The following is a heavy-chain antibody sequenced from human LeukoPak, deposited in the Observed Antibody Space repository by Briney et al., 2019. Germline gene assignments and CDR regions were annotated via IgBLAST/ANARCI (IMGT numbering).Heavy chain of an antibody. J-gene: IGHJ5*01. CDR1: RGSISSNNW. Sequence: PSGTLSLTCAVSRGSISSNNWWSWVRQHPGKGLECIGEIFHGGNTNYNPSLMSRVTVLVDKSKNQFSLKLSSVTAADTAVYYCARDPEGGGNWFNSWGQGTLVTVSS. CDR3: ARDPEGGGNWFNS. D-gene: IGHD2-15*01. CDR2: IFHGGNT. V-gene: IGHV4-4*02.